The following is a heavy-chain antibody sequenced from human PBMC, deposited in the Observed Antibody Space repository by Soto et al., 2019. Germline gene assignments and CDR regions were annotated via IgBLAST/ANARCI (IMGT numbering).Heavy chain of an antibody. CDR2: ISDDGDNK. V-gene: IGHV3-30-3*01. CDR1: GFTLTNYA. D-gene: IGHD6-6*01. J-gene: IGHJ4*02. CDR3: ARDRYSSSTLFDY. Sequence: QVQLVESGGGVVQPGRSLRLSCAASGFTLTNYAMHWVRQAPGKGLEWLGVISDDGDNKYYADSVKGRLTISRDNSNNTLYLQMNSLRPEYTAVYYCARDRYSSSTLFDYWGQGTLVTVSS.